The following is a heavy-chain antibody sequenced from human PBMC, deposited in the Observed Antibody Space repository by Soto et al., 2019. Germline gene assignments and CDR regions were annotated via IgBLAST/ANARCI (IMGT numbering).Heavy chain of an antibody. V-gene: IGHV4-30-2*01. J-gene: IGHJ4*02. CDR3: ARGGGYTFDY. CDR2: IYHSGST. D-gene: IGHD3-16*01. CDR1: GGSISSGGYS. Sequence: QLQLQESGSGLVKPSQTLSLTCAVSGGSISSGGYSWSWIRQPPGTGLEWIGYIYHSGSTYYNPSLKSRVTISVDRAKNQVSLKLGSVTAADTAVYYWARGGGYTFDYWGQGTLVTVSS.